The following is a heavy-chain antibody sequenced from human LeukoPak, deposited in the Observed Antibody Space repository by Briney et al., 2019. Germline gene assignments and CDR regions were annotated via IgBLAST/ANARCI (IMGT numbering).Heavy chain of an antibody. D-gene: IGHD3-10*01. J-gene: IGHJ5*02. CDR3: ARDVTMGKVWFDP. CDR2: IYYSGST. CDR1: GGSIRSYY. Sequence: SETLSLTCTVSGGSIRSYYWSWIRQPPGKGLEWIGYIYYSGSTNYNPSLKSRATIPVDTSKNQFSLKLSSVTAADTAVYYCARDVTMGKVWFDPWGQGTLVTVSS. V-gene: IGHV4-59*01.